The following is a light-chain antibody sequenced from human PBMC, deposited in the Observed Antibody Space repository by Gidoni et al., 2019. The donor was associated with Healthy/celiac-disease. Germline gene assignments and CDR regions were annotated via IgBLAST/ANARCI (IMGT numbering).Light chain of an antibody. Sequence: QSALTQPASVSGSPGPSITISCTGTSSDVGGYNYVSWYQQHPGKAPKLMIYDGSNRPSGVSNRFSGSKSGNTASLTSSGLQAEDEADYYCSSYTSSSTLVFGGGTKLTVL. CDR2: DGS. V-gene: IGLV2-14*01. CDR3: SSYTSSSTLV. CDR1: SSDVGGYNY. J-gene: IGLJ2*01.